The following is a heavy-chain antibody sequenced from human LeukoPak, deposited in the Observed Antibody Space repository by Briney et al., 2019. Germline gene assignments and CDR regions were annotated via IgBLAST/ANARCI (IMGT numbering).Heavy chain of an antibody. D-gene: IGHD2-2*01. CDR3: ARGPPDCSSTSCYAPGHYGMDV. CDR2: IYHSGST. Sequence: SETLSLTCAVSGGSISSGGYSWSRIRQPPGKGLEWIGYIYHSGSTYYNPSLKSRVTISVDRSKNQFSLKLSSVTAADTAVYYCARGPPDCSSTSCYAPGHYGMDVWGQGTTVTVSS. V-gene: IGHV4-30-2*01. CDR1: GGSISSGGYS. J-gene: IGHJ6*02.